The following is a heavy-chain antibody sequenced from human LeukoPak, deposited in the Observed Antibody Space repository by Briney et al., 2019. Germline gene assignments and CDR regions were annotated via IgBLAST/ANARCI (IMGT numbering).Heavy chain of an antibody. J-gene: IGHJ4*02. CDR3: ARGLSKAAAGKFDC. CDR2: IYTSGIT. Sequence: SETLSLTCTVSGGSISSYYWSWIRQPAGRGLEWIGRIYTSGITNYNPSLKSRVTMSVDTSKNQFSLKLSSVTAADTAVYYCARGLSKAAAGKFDCWGQGTLVTVSS. V-gene: IGHV4-4*07. CDR1: GGSISSYY. D-gene: IGHD6-13*01.